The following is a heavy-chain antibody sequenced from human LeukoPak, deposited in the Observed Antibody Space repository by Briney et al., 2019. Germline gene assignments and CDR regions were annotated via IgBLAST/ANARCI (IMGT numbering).Heavy chain of an antibody. CDR1: GGSITSYF. D-gene: IGHD2-15*01. CDR3: AQMAPYSPAYSQH. J-gene: IGHJ1*01. CDR2: IYHNSGTT. V-gene: IGHV4-59*01. Sequence: SETLSLTCSVSGGSITSYFWTWIRQPPGKGLEWIGYIYHNSGTTNYNPSLKSRASISVDTSKTHFSLKLNSVTAADTAVYYCAQMAPYSPAYSQHWGQGTLVTVSS.